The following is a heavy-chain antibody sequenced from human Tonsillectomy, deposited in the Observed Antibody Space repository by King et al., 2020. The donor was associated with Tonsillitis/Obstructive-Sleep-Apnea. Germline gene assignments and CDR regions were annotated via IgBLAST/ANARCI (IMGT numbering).Heavy chain of an antibody. CDR3: ARVVDSSSSWGSYYYYYYMDV. CDR1: GYTFTSYD. CDR2: MNPNSGNT. Sequence: VQLVESGAEVKKPGASVKVSCKASGYTFTSYDINWVRQATGQGLEWMGWMNPNSGNTGYAQKFQGRVTMTRNTSISTAYMELSSLRSEDTAVYYCARVVDSSSSWGSYYYYYYMDVWGKGTTVTVSS. V-gene: IGHV1-8*01. J-gene: IGHJ6*03. D-gene: IGHD6-6*01.